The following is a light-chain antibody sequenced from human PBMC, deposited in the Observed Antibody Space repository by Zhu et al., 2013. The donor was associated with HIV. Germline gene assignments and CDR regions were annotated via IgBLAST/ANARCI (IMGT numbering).Light chain of an antibody. CDR3: NSYTTSSTRV. CDR1: SSDIGAYNY. Sequence: QSALTQPASVSGSPGQSITISCTGTSSDIGAYNYVSWYQQRPGQAPKVIIYEVSNRPSGVSNRFSGSKSGNTASLTISGLQAEDEADYYCNSYTTSSTRVFGTGTKVTVL. CDR2: EVS. V-gene: IGLV2-14*03. J-gene: IGLJ1*01.